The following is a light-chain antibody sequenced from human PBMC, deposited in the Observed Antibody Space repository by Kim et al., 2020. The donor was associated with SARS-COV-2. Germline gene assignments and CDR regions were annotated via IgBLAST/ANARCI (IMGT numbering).Light chain of an antibody. CDR3: QSRDSGGNVL. J-gene: IGLJ2*01. CDR1: SLRSYY. CDR2: GRN. V-gene: IGLV3-19*01. Sequence: SSELTQDPAVSVALGQTVRITCQGDSLRSYYATWYQQRPRQAPVLVIYGRNNRPSGIPDRFSGSSSGKTASLTISGAQAGDEADFYCQSRDSGGNVLFGGGTQLTVL.